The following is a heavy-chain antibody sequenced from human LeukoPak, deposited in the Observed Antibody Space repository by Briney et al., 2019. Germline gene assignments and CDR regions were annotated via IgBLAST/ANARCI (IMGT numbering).Heavy chain of an antibody. V-gene: IGHV1-69*05. Sequence: SVKVSCKASGGTFSSYAISWVRQARGQGLEWMGGIIPIFGTANYAQKFQGRVTITTDESTSTAYMELSSLRSEDTAVYYCARGGTDDYVWGSYRDNYYYYYYMDVWGKGTTVTVSS. CDR2: IIPIFGTA. CDR3: ARGGTDDYVWGSYRDNYYYYYYMDV. D-gene: IGHD3-16*02. CDR1: GGTFSSYA. J-gene: IGHJ6*03.